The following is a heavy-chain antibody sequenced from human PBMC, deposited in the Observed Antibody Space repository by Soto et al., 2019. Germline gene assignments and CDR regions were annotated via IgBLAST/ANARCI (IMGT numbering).Heavy chain of an antibody. J-gene: IGHJ4*02. CDR1: GFTVSNKY. V-gene: IGHV3-66*01. D-gene: IGHD4-17*01. Sequence: GGSLRLSCAASGFTVSNKYMSLVRQAPGGGLEWVSVLYNDGRTYYAGSVKGRFTFSRDNSKNTLFLQMNSLRAADTAIYYCARINREVYTYGIDYWGQGTLVTVSS. CDR3: ARINREVYTYGIDY. CDR2: LYNDGRT.